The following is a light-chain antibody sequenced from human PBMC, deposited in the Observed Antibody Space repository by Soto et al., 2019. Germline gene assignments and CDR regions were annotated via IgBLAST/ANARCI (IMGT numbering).Light chain of an antibody. CDR2: GAS. J-gene: IGKJ5*01. V-gene: IGKV3-20*01. Sequence: EIVLTQSPGTLSLSPGERATLSCRASQSVSSSYLAWCQQRPGQAPRLLIYGASTRAAGIPVRFSGSGSESDFTLTISSLEPEDFAVYYCQQRSYPITFGQGTRLEIK. CDR3: QQRSYPIT. CDR1: QSVSSSY.